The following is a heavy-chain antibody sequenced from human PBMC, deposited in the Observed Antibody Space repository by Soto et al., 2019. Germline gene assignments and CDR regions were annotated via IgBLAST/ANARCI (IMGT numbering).Heavy chain of an antibody. CDR1: GYTFNDYG. Sequence: QVHLVQSGAEVKKPGASVKVSCKASGYTFNDYGITWVRQAPGQGLEWMGWINGHNGKTTYGQNLQGRVTMTTDSSTSTGYMEVRSLRSDDTAVYYCARDLAWGSGRDVVSEDWLDPWGQGTLVTVSS. CDR3: ARDLAWGSGRDVVSEDWLDP. V-gene: IGHV1-18*01. D-gene: IGHD3-10*01. J-gene: IGHJ5*02. CDR2: INGHNGKT.